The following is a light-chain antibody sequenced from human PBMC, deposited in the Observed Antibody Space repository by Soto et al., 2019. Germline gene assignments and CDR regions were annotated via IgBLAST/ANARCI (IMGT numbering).Light chain of an antibody. CDR3: AAWDDSLNGVV. CDR2: SND. J-gene: IGLJ2*01. Sequence: QAVLTQPPSASGTPGQRVTISCSGSSSNIGSYTVNWYQRLPGTAPKLLIYSNDQRPSGVPDRFSGSKSGTSASLAISGLQSEDEADYYCAAWDDSLNGVVFGGGTKLTVL. V-gene: IGLV1-44*01. CDR1: SSNIGSYT.